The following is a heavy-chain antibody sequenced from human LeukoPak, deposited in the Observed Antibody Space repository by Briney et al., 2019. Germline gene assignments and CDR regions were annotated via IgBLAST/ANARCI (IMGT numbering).Heavy chain of an antibody. CDR3: ARDGDDYGDYGGSYYYYGMDV. CDR2: INHSGST. D-gene: IGHD4-17*01. V-gene: IGHV4-34*01. J-gene: IGHJ6*02. Sequence: SETLSLTCAVYGGSFSGYYWSWIRQPPGKGLEWIGEINHSGSTNYNPSLKSRVTISVDTSKNQFSLKLSSVTAADTAVYYCARDGDDYGDYGGSYYYYGMDVWGQGTTVTVSS. CDR1: GGSFSGYY.